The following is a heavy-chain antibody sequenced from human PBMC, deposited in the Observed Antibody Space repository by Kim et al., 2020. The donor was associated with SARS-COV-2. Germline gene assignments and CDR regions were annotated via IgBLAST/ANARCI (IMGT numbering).Heavy chain of an antibody. CDR3: ARDRGDSYFDY. V-gene: IGHV3-66*01. J-gene: IGHJ4*02. D-gene: IGHD2-21*02. CDR1: GFTVSSNY. Sequence: GGSLRLSCAASGFTVSSNYMSWVRQAPGKGLEWVSVIYSGGSTYYADSVKGRFTISRDNSKNTLYLQMNSLRAEDTAVYYCARDRGDSYFDYWGQGTLVTVSS. CDR2: IYSGGST.